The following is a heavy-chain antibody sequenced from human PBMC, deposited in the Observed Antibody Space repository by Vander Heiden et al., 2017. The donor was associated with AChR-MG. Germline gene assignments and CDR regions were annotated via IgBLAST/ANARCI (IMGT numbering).Heavy chain of an antibody. J-gene: IGHJ4*02. CDR3: ATGTWRQLWYPFDY. Sequence: HVQLVQSGPAVKKPGASVKVSCTVSGSTLPELSMHWVRQAPGKGLEWMGGFDPDDGETIYAQKVQGRVTMTEDTSTDTAYMELSRMRYEETAVYYCATGTWRQLWYPFDYWGQGTMVTVSS. CDR1: GSTLPELS. CDR2: FDPDDGET. V-gene: IGHV1-24*01. D-gene: IGHD5-18*01.